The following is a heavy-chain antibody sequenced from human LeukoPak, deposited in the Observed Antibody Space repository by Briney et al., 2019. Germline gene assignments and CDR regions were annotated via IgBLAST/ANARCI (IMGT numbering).Heavy chain of an antibody. CDR2: IKQDGSEK. J-gene: IGHJ3*02. D-gene: IGHD1-20*01. V-gene: IGHV3-7*01. CDR1: GFTFSSYW. Sequence: PGGSLRLSCAASGFTFSSYWMSWVRQAPGKGLEWVANIKQDGSEKYYVDSVKGRFTISRDNAKNSLYLQMNSLRAEDTAVYYCARGGDGITTDDAFDIWAKGQWSPSLQ. CDR3: ARGGDGITTDDAFDI.